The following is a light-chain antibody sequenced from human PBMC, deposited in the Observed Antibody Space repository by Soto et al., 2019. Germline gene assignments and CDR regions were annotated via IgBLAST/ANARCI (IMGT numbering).Light chain of an antibody. CDR2: DAS. CDR3: QQYDDDNRT. CDR1: QDINRY. J-gene: IGKJ4*01. V-gene: IGKV1-33*01. Sequence: DIQLTQSPSSLSASVGDRVTITCQASQDINRYLNWYQQKPGKAPKLLIYDASNLQTGVPSRFSGCGSETSFTLIISSLQHEDIATYYCQQYDDDNRTFGGGNKVE.